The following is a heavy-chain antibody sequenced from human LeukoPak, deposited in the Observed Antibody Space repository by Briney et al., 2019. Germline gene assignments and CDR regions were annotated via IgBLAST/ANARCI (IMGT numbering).Heavy chain of an antibody. Sequence: GGSLRLSCAASGFTFSIYSMNWVRQAPGKGLEWVSSITSGSRYIYYADSVKGRFTISRDNAKNSLYLQMNSLRAGDTAVYYCARERFNVVRGLLRERTTPGLLDYWGQGTLVTVSS. J-gene: IGHJ4*02. V-gene: IGHV3-21*01. CDR2: ITSGSRYI. D-gene: IGHD3-10*01. CDR1: GFTFSIYS. CDR3: ARERFNVVRGLLRERTTPGLLDY.